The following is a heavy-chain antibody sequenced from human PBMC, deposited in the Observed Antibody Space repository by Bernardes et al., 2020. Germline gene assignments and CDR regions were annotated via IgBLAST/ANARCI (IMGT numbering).Heavy chain of an antibody. J-gene: IGHJ4*02. Sequence: GSLRRSCAASGFTFSSYGMHWVRQAPGKGLEWVAVISYDGSNKYYADSVKGRFTISRDNSKNTLYLQMNSLRAEDTAVYYCAKDLGYCSGGSCGWWGQGTLVTVSS. CDR2: ISYDGSNK. CDR1: GFTFSSYG. CDR3: AKDLGYCSGGSCGW. V-gene: IGHV3-30*18. D-gene: IGHD2-15*01.